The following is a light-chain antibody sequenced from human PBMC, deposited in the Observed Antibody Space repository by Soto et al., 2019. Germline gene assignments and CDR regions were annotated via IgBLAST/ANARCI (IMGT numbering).Light chain of an antibody. J-gene: IGLJ3*02. CDR2: EVN. Sequence: QSALTQPPSASGSPGQSVTISCTGTNSDVGGYDFVSWYQQHPGKAPKLMIYEVNKRPSGVPDRFSGSKSGNTASLTVSGLQAEDDACYYCSSFAGSNNVLFGGGTQLTVL. CDR3: SSFAGSNNVL. V-gene: IGLV2-8*01. CDR1: NSDVGGYDF.